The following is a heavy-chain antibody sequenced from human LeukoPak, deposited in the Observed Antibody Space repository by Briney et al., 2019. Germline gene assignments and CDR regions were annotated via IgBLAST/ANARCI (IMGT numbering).Heavy chain of an antibody. CDR2: IIPIFGTA. CDR1: GGTFSSYA. Sequence: ASVKVSCKASGGTFSSYAISWVRQAPGQGLEWMGGIIPIFGTANYAQKFQGRVTITADESTSTAYMELSSLRSEDTAVYYCARDGGSYRENYYYMDVWGKGTTVTVSS. D-gene: IGHD1-26*01. CDR3: ARDGGSYRENYYYMDV. V-gene: IGHV1-69*13. J-gene: IGHJ6*03.